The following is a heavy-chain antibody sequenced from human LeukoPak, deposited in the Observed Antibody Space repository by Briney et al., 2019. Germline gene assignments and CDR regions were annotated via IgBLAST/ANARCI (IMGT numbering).Heavy chain of an antibody. D-gene: IGHD3-10*01. J-gene: IGHJ5*02. CDR1: GASISSGGYY. V-gene: IGHV4-31*03. CDR2: TYYTGST. CDR3: ARRSSGSYDGRFDP. Sequence: PSETLSLTCTVSGASISSGGYYWSWIRQHPGKGLEWIGYTYYTGSTYYNPSLQSRLTMSVDTSKNQFSLNLSSLTAADTAVYYCARRSSGSYDGRFDPWGQGTLVTVSS.